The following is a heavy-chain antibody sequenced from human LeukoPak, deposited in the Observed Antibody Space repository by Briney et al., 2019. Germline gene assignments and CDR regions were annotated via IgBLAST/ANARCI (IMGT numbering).Heavy chain of an antibody. Sequence: GGSLRLSCAASGFTFSGYGMHWVRQAPGKGLEWVAFIRYDDSNKYYADSVKGRFTISRDNSKNTLYLQMNSLRAEDTAMYYCAKDRRYYDSSGYFPIDYWSQGTLVTVSS. CDR1: GFTFSGYG. CDR2: IRYDDSNK. D-gene: IGHD3-22*01. J-gene: IGHJ4*02. V-gene: IGHV3-30*02. CDR3: AKDRRYYDSSGYFPIDY.